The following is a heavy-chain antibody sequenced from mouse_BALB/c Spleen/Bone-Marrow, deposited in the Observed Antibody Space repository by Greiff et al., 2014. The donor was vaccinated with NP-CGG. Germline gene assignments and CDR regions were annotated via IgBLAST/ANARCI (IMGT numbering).Heavy chain of an antibody. V-gene: IGHV2-9*02. Sequence: VQLVESGPGLVAPSQSLSITCTVSGFSLTSYGVHWVRQPPGKGLEWLGVIWAGGSTNYNSALMSRLSISKDNSKSQVLLKMNSLQTDDTAMYYCARDNYGSRVFDYWGQGTTLTVSS. J-gene: IGHJ2*01. D-gene: IGHD1-1*01. CDR2: IWAGGST. CDR1: GFSLTSYG. CDR3: ARDNYGSRVFDY.